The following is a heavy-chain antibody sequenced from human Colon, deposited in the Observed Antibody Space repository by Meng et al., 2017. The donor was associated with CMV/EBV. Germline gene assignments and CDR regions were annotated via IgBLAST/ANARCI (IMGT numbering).Heavy chain of an antibody. Sequence: SVKVSCKASGDTFNNFVFNWIRQAPGQGLEWMGSIYPVLGVKQYAQRFRGRVTISADKSTSTAYMELSSVRSDDTAVLYCATGDLRNSTGAYYFDSWGQGTLVTVSS. J-gene: IGHJ4*02. CDR2: IYPVLGVK. D-gene: IGHD6-19*01. V-gene: IGHV1-69*04. CDR3: ATGDLRNSTGAYYFDS. CDR1: GDTFNNFV.